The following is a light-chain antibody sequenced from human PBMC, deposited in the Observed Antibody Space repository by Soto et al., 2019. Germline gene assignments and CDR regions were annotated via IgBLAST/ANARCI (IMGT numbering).Light chain of an antibody. Sequence: DIQMTQSPSSLSASVGDRVTITCRASQGISNYLAWYQQKPGKVPKLLIYAASTLQSGVPSRFSGSGSGTDFTLASRSLHPEYVATYYCQTYNSAPRTFGQGTKVEIK. J-gene: IGKJ1*01. CDR3: QTYNSAPRT. V-gene: IGKV1-27*01. CDR2: AAS. CDR1: QGISNY.